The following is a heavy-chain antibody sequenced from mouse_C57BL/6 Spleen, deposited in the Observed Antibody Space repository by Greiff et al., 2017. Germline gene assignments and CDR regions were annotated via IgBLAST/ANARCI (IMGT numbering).Heavy chain of an antibody. CDR3: ARGGLYYSNYGNWYFDV. J-gene: IGHJ1*03. D-gene: IGHD2-5*01. CDR2: FHPYNDDT. V-gene: IGHV1-47*01. Sequence: QVQLQQSGAELVKPGASVKMSCKASGYTFTTYPIEWMKQNHGKSLEWIGNFHPYNDDTKYNEKFKGKATLTVEKSSSTVYLELSRLTSDDSAVYYCARGGLYYSNYGNWYFDVWGTGTTVTVSS. CDR1: GYTFTTYP.